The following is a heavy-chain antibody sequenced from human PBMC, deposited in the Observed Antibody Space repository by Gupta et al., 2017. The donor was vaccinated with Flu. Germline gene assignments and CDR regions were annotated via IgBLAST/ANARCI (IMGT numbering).Heavy chain of an antibody. V-gene: IGHV3-7*01. J-gene: IGHJ3*02. Sequence: YYMESVRGRFTISRHNAKNSLTLEMNSLRAEDTAVYYCTRDAGWGAPDMWGQGTRVTVSS. CDR3: TRDAGWGAPDM. D-gene: IGHD1-26*01.